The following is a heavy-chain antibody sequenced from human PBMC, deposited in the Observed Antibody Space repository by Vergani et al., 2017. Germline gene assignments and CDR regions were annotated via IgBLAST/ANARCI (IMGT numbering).Heavy chain of an antibody. CDR1: GFSLSASAPG. CDR2: GYWNDEK. CDR3: AHIQCHGSCQNAELDF. V-gene: IGHV2-5*01. D-gene: IGHD1-26*01. J-gene: IGHJ4*02. Sequence: QITLKESGPTLVKPTQTLTLTCTFSGFSLSASAPGVAWIRQPPGKALEWLGVGYWNDEKRYTPSLKSRLTITKDTSKSQVVLTMTNMERVDTATYSCAHIQCHGSCQNAELDFWGQGTLVTVSS.